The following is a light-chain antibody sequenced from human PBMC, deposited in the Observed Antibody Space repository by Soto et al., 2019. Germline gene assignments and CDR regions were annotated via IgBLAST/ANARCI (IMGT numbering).Light chain of an antibody. J-gene: IGKJ5*01. CDR3: QQYESLPLT. CDR1: QDINKN. Sequence: DIQMTQSPSSLSASVGDRVTITFQASQDINKNLIWYRQKPGKAPKLLIYDASDLETGVPSRFSGSGSGTGFTFSISSLQPEDFATYYCQQYESLPLTFGQGTRLEIK. V-gene: IGKV1-33*01. CDR2: DAS.